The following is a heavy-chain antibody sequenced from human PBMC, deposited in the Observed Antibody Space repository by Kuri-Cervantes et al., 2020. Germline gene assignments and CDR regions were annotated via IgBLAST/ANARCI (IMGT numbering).Heavy chain of an antibody. CDR1: GFTFSSYD. D-gene: IGHD3-3*01. J-gene: IGHJ6*02. Sequence: GESLKISCAASGFTFSSYDMHWVRQATGKGLEWVSAIGTAGDTYYPGSVKGRFTISRDNSKNTLYLQMNSLRAEDTAVYYCARDLRFSYYGMDVWGQGTTVTVSS. CDR2: IGTAGDT. V-gene: IGHV3-13*01. CDR3: ARDLRFSYYGMDV.